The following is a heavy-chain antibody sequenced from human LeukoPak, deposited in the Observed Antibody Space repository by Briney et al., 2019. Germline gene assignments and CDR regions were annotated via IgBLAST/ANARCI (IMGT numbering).Heavy chain of an antibody. Sequence: ASVKVSCKASGYTFTSYGISWVRQAPGQGLEWMGIINTSGGSTSYAQKFQGRVTMTRDTSTSTVYMELSSLRSEDTAVYYCARVSGLYSSGYYFDYWGQGTLVTVSS. D-gene: IGHD3-22*01. J-gene: IGHJ4*02. CDR1: GYTFTSYG. CDR2: INTSGGST. CDR3: ARVSGLYSSGYYFDY. V-gene: IGHV1-46*01.